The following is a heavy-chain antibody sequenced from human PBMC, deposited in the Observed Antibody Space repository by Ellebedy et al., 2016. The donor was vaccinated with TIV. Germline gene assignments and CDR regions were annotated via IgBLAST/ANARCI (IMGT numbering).Heavy chain of an antibody. J-gene: IGHJ4*02. CDR3: AKAGPLGHLGSTDY. Sequence: PGGSLRLSCAASGFIFSNYDMHWVRQAPGKGLEWVAYIRFDGRNKYYADSVKGRLTISRDNSENTLYLQMHSLRAEDTAFYYCAKAGPLGHLGSTDYWGQGTLVTVSS. CDR1: GFIFSNYD. D-gene: IGHD1-26*01. V-gene: IGHV3-30*02. CDR2: IRFDGRNK.